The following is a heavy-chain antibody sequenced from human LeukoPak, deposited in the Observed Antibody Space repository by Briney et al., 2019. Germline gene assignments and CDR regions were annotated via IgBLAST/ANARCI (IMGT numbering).Heavy chain of an antibody. CDR2: IKHSVST. Sequence: SETLSLTCAVDGGSFSVYYWSWIRQPPGKGLEWIEEIKHSVSTNPNPPLKSRVTISADTSKNQSSLMLSSVTAADTAVYYCARRRYSDYWSQGTLVTVSS. CDR3: ARRRYSDY. CDR1: GGSFSVYY. J-gene: IGHJ4*02. V-gene: IGHV4-34*01.